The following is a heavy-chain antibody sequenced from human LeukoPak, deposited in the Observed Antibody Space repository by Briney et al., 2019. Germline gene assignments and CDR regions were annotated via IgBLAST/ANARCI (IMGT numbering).Heavy chain of an antibody. CDR3: ARGSSIAAAGTDDY. Sequence: SETLSLTCAVYGGXFSGYYCSWIRQPPGKGLEWIGEINHSGSTNYNPSLKSRVTISVDTSKNQFSLKLSSVTAADTAVYYCARGSSIAAAGTDDYWGQGTLVTVSS. CDR2: INHSGST. CDR1: GGXFSGYY. D-gene: IGHD6-13*01. V-gene: IGHV4-34*01. J-gene: IGHJ4*02.